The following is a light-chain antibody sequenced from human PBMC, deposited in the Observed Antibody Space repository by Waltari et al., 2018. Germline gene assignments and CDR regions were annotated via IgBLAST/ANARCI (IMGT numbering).Light chain of an antibody. V-gene: IGLV3-21*02. CDR1: NIEDKR. CDR3: QVWDSTSDRVV. Sequence: YVLTQPPSVSVAPGPTAQITCGGANIEDKRVNWYKQRPGQAPVLVVYDDSDRPSGIPERFSGSNSGKATLTISRVEAGDEADYYCQVWDSTSDRVVFGGGTKLTVL. CDR2: DDS. J-gene: IGLJ2*01.